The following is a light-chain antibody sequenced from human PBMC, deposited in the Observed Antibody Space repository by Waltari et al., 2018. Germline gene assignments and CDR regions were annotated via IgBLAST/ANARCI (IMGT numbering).Light chain of an antibody. CDR3: QAWDSGAAGV. CDR1: ELEKKH. CDR2: QDV. J-gene: IGLJ1*01. V-gene: IGLV3-1*01. Sequence: SYDLTQSPSVSVSPGQTASITCSGDELEKKHVCWYQQKPGQSPVLVIYQDVRRPSEIPERFSGSNSGNTATLTISGTQPMDEADYYCQAWDSGAAGVFGNGTKVTVL.